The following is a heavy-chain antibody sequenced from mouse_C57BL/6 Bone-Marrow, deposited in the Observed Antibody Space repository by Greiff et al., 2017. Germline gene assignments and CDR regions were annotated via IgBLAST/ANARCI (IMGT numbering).Heavy chain of an antibody. J-gene: IGHJ1*03. V-gene: IGHV1-81*01. CDR1: GYTFTSYG. CDR3: ARETTVVAPGWYFDV. Sequence: VKLMESGAELARPGASVKLSCKASGYTFTSYGISWVKQRTGQGLEWIGEIYPRSGNTYYNEKFKGKATLTADKSSSTAYMELRSLTSEDSAVYFWARETTVVAPGWYFDVWGTGTTVTVSS. D-gene: IGHD1-1*01. CDR2: IYPRSGNT.